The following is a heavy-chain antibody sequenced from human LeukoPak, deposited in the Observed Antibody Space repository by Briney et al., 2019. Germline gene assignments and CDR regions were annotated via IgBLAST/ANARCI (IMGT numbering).Heavy chain of an antibody. CDR3: ARSGEFGAFDI. CDR2: VTSTDSDI. V-gene: IGHV3-21*01. D-gene: IGHD3-10*01. Sequence: GVLRLSCAASGFTFNIYSTNWVRQAPGRGLEWVSSVTSTDSDIYDADSVKGRCTNTRDNAKNSLYLQMNSLRAEDTAGDYCARSGEFGAFDIWGQGTKVTVSS. CDR1: GFTFNIYS. J-gene: IGHJ3*02.